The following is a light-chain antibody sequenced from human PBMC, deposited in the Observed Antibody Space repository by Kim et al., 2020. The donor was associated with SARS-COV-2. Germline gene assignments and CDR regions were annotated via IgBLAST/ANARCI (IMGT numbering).Light chain of an antibody. CDR1: QSISSW. J-gene: IGKJ1*01. CDR3: QQYNSYSLVT. CDR2: KAS. V-gene: IGKV1-5*03. Sequence: DIQMTQSPSTLSASVGDRVTITCRASQSISSWLAWYQQKPGKAPKLLIYKASTLESGVPSRFSGSGSGTEFTLTISSLQPDDFATYYCQQYNSYSLVTFGQGTKVDIK.